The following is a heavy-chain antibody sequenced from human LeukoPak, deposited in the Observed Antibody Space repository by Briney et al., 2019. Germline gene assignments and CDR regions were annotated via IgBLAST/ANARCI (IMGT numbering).Heavy chain of an antibody. Sequence: GGSLRLSCAASGFASGFTYSSYAMSWVRQAPGKGLEWVASINGRAATTYYADSVKGRFTISRDNSKNTLYLQMNSLGADDTAVYYCAKAPATGEGYYFYYMDVWGKGTTVTVSS. CDR3: AKAPATGEGYYFYYMDV. CDR1: GFTYSSYA. D-gene: IGHD7-27*01. CDR2: INGRAATT. J-gene: IGHJ6*03. V-gene: IGHV3-23*01.